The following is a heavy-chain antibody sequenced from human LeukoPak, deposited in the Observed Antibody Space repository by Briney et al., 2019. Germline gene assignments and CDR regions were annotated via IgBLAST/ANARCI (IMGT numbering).Heavy chain of an antibody. CDR3: ARGGYGAQMG. J-gene: IGHJ4*02. CDR2: ITGSGDTT. D-gene: IGHD4/OR15-4a*01. V-gene: IGHV3-23*01. CDR1: GFTFSSYA. Sequence: PGGSLRLSCAASGFTFSSYAMSWVRQAPGKGLEWVSGITGSGDTTYHADSVKGRFSISRDNAKNTLYLQMNSLRAEDTAVYYCARGGYGAQMGWGQGRLVTVSS.